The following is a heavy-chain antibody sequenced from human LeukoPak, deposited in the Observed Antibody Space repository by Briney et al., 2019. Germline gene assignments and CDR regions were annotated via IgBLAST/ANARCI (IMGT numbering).Heavy chain of an antibody. CDR3: ARDGTMVRGFDP. D-gene: IGHD3-10*01. Sequence: PGGSLRLSCAASGFTFSNYVMSWVRQAPGKGLEWVSAISGSGGNTYYADSVKGRFTISRDNSKNTLYLQMNSLRAEDTAVYYCARDGTMVRGFDPWGQGTLVTVSS. V-gene: IGHV3-23*01. CDR1: GFTFSNYV. CDR2: ISGSGGNT. J-gene: IGHJ5*02.